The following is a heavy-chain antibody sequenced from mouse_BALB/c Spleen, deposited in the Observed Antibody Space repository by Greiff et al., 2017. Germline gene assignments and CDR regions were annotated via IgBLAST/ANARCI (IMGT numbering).Heavy chain of an antibody. CDR3: ARQGYYGYYYAMDY. CDR1: GFTFSSYY. Sequence: EVKLVESGGGLVKLGGSLKLSCAASGFTFSSYYMSWVRQTPEKRLELVAAINSTGGSTYYPDTVKGRFTISRDTAKNPLYLQMSSLKSEDTALYYCARQGYYGYYYAMDYWGQGTSVTVSS. D-gene: IGHD1-1*01. J-gene: IGHJ4*01. V-gene: IGHV5-6-2*01. CDR2: INSTGGST.